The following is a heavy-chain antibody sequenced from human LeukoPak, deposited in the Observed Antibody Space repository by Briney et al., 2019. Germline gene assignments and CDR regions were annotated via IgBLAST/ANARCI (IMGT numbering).Heavy chain of an antibody. V-gene: IGHV4-59*11. D-gene: IGHD2-2*01. CDR2: IYYSGST. CDR1: GGSISSHY. J-gene: IGHJ3*02. CDR3: ARGYCSSTSCYFSGLDAFDI. Sequence: SETLSLTCTVSGGSISSHYWSGIRQPPGKGLEWIGYIYYSGSTNYNPSLKSRVTISVDTSKNQFSLKLSSVTAADTAVYYCARGYCSSTSCYFSGLDAFDIWGQGTMVTVSS.